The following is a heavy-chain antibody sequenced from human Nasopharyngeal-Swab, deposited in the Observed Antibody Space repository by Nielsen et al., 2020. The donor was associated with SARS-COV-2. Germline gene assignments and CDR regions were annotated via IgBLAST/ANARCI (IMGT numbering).Heavy chain of an antibody. V-gene: IGHV3-23*01. Sequence: GESLKISCAASGFTFSSYAMSWVRQAPGKGLEWVSAISDSGGSTYYADSVKGRFTISRDNSKNTLYLQMNSLRAEDTAVYYCAKGRGADYWGQGTLVTVSS. D-gene: IGHD3-10*01. CDR3: AKGRGADY. J-gene: IGHJ4*02. CDR1: GFTFSSYA. CDR2: ISDSGGST.